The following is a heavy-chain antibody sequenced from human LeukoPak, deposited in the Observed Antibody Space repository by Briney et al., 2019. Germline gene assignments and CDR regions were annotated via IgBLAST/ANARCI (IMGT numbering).Heavy chain of an antibody. Sequence: QTLSLTCAVSGDSVSRISDAWNWISLCPSRGREWLGRTYYESKWNNDYAVSVKSRMTINPHTSKNQFSLQLKSVTPEDTAIYFCARGHNRAFDYWGRGTLVTASS. CDR1: GDSVSRISDA. CDR3: ARGHNRAFDY. J-gene: IGHJ4*02. D-gene: IGHD1-1*01. V-gene: IGHV6-1*01. CDR2: TYYESKWNN.